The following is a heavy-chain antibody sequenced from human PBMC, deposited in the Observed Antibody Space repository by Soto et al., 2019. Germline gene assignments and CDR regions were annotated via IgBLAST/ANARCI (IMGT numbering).Heavy chain of an antibody. V-gene: IGHV4-61*01. Sequence: PSETLSLTCIVSGGSVSSGSYYRSWIRQPPGKGLEWIGYIYYSGSTNYNPSLKSRVTISVDTSKNQFSLKLSSVTAADTAVYYCASYGSGSYYNGPSGYYYGMDVWGQGTTVTVS. CDR1: GGSVSSGSYY. J-gene: IGHJ6*02. D-gene: IGHD3-10*01. CDR3: ASYGSGSYYNGPSGYYYGMDV. CDR2: IYYSGST.